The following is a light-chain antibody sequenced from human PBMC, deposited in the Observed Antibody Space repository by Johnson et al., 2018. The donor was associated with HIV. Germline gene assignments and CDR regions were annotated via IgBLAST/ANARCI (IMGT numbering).Light chain of an antibody. Sequence: QSVLTQPPSVSAAPGQKVTISCSGSSSNIGNNYVSWYQQFPGTAPKLLIYENNKRPSGIPDRFSGSKSGTSATLGITGVQTGDEADYYCGTCDSSLSASYVFGTWTKVTVL. J-gene: IGLJ1*01. V-gene: IGLV1-51*02. CDR1: SSNIGNNY. CDR3: GTCDSSLSASYV. CDR2: ENN.